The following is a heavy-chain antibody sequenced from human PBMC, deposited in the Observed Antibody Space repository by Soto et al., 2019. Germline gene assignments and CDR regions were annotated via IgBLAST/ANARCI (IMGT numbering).Heavy chain of an antibody. J-gene: IGHJ4*02. CDR2: IYHSGST. Sequence: SETLSLTCAVSGGSISSSNWWSWVRQPPGKGLEWIGEIYHSGSTNYNPSLKSRVTISVDKSKNQFSLKLGSVTAADTAVYYCAREEGVRYSELSYYYFDYWGQGTLVTVSS. D-gene: IGHD1-1*01. CDR1: GGSISSSNW. CDR3: AREEGVRYSELSYYYFDY. V-gene: IGHV4-4*02.